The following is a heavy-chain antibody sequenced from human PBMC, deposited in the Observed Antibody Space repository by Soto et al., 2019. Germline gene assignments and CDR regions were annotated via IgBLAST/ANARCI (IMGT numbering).Heavy chain of an antibody. CDR2: IKWDGSPT. CDR1: GFIFDDYT. V-gene: IGHV3-43*01. Sequence: VQLVESGGIVVQPGGSLRLSCAASGFIFDDYTMHWVRQGPGKGLEWVALIKWDGSPTDYGDFVRGRFTISRDNSRNSLYLQMNKLSSEDTALYYGARELNIAVVGALGYWCRGTRVIVSS. J-gene: IGHJ4*02. D-gene: IGHD6-19*01. CDR3: ARELNIAVVGALGY.